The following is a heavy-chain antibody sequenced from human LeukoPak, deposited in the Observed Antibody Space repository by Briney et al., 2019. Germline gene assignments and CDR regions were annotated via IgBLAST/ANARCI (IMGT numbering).Heavy chain of an antibody. Sequence: GGSLRLSCAASGFTFSSYEMNWVRQAPGKGLEWVSYISSGGSTIYYADSVKGRFTISRDNAKNSLYLQMNSLRAEDTAVYYCARDDYGGNYNWFDPWGQGTLVTVSS. CDR2: ISSGGSTI. J-gene: IGHJ5*02. CDR3: ARDDYGGNYNWFDP. CDR1: GFTFSSYE. D-gene: IGHD4-23*01. V-gene: IGHV3-48*03.